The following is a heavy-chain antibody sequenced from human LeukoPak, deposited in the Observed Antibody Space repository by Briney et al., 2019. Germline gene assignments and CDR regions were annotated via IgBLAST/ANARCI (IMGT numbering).Heavy chain of an antibody. V-gene: IGHV1-2*02. J-gene: IGHJ4*02. CDR3: ARVRYYDSSGFDY. CDR2: INPNSGGT. Sequence: ASVKVSCKASGYTLTGYYMHWVRQAPGQGLEWMGWINPNSGGTNYAQKFQGRVTMTRDTSISTAYMELSRLRSDDTAVYYCARVRYYDSSGFDYWGQGTLVTVSS. D-gene: IGHD3-22*01. CDR1: GYTLTGYY.